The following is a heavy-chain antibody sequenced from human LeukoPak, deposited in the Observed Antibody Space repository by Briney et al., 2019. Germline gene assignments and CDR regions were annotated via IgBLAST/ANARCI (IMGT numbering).Heavy chain of an antibody. CDR2: ISSSSSYI. Sequence: GGSLRLSCAASGFTFSSYSMNWVRQAPGKGLEWVSSISSSSSYIYYADSVKGRFTISRDNAKNSLYLQMNSLRAEDTAVYYCARGLSDTAMAIFDYWGQGTLVTVSS. J-gene: IGHJ4*02. CDR3: ARGLSDTAMAIFDY. CDR1: GFTFSSYS. V-gene: IGHV3-21*04. D-gene: IGHD5-18*01.